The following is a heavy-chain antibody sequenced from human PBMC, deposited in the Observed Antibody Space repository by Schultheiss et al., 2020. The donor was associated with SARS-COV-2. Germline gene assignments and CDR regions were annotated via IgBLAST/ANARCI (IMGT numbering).Heavy chain of an antibody. D-gene: IGHD5-12*01. CDR3: ARARVATSPFDY. J-gene: IGHJ4*02. CDR2: IIPILGIA. Sequence: SVKVSCKASGGTFSSYAISWVRQAPGQGLEWMGGIIPILGIANYAQKFQGRVTITADESTSTAYMELSSLRSDDTAVYYCARARVATSPFDYWGQGTLVTVSS. CDR1: GGTFSSYA. V-gene: IGHV1-69*10.